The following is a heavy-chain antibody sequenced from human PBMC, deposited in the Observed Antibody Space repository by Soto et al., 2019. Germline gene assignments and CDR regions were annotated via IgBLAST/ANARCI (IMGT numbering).Heavy chain of an antibody. CDR3: ARVLYYDFWSGYYPPENYGMDV. CDR2: IYYSGST. CDR1: GGSISSGDYC. J-gene: IGHJ6*02. D-gene: IGHD3-3*01. Sequence: SETLSLTCTVSGGSISSGDYCWSWIRQPPGKGLEWIGYIYYSGSTYYNPSLKSRVTTSVDTSKNQFSLKLSSVTAADTAVYYCARVLYYDFWSGYYPPENYGMDVWGQGTTVTVSS. V-gene: IGHV4-30-4*01.